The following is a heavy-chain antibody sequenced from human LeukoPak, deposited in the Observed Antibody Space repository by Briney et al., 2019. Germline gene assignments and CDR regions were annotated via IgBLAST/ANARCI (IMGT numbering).Heavy chain of an antibody. V-gene: IGHV4-34*01. J-gene: IGHJ4*02. CDR3: ARGPRYCSSTSCYELDY. CDR2: INQSGSA. Sequence: SEALSLTCAVYGGSFSGYYWSWIRQPPGKGLEWIGEINQSGSANYNPSLKSRVTISVDMSKNQFSLKLTSVTAAGTAVYYCARGPRYCSSTSCYELDYWGQGTQVTVSS. CDR1: GGSFSGYY. D-gene: IGHD2-2*01.